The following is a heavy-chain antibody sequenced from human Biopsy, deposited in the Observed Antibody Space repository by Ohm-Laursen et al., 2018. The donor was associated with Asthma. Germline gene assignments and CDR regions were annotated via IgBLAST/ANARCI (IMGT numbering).Heavy chain of an antibody. Sequence: SLRLSCAASGFSFNSYGMHWVRQAPGKGLEWVAVMSFDGRQAYYADSVKGRFTISRDNSKNTLYLQMNSLRAEDTAVYYCAKESGSNYAFDIWGQGTMVTVSS. D-gene: IGHD1-1*01. CDR3: AKESGSNYAFDI. CDR1: GFSFNSYG. V-gene: IGHV3-30*18. J-gene: IGHJ3*02. CDR2: MSFDGRQA.